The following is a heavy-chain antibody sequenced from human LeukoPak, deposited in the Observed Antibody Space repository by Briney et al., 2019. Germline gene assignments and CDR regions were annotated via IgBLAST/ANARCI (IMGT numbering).Heavy chain of an antibody. CDR2: IYSSGSA. Sequence: SETLSLTCTVSGGSISSSSYYWGWIRQPPGKGLEWIGSIYSSGSASYNPSLKSRVSIVLDTSKNQFSLKVTSVTAADTAVYYCARDRSSYAKGHYDYWGQGTLVTVSS. CDR1: GGSISSSSYY. V-gene: IGHV4-39*07. D-gene: IGHD6-6*01. J-gene: IGHJ4*01. CDR3: ARDRSSYAKGHYDY.